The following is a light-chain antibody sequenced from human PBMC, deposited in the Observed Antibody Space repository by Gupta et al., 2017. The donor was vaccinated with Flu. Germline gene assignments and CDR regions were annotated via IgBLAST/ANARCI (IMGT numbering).Light chain of an antibody. CDR3: QQSDSTPLLT. Sequence: SSLSASVGDRVTITCRASQSINNYLNWYQKKPGEAPKLLVYRASSLQRGVPSRFSGSGSGTDFTLTISSLQPDDCASYFCQQSDSTPLLTFGHGTKVDIK. J-gene: IGKJ3*01. V-gene: IGKV1-39*01. CDR2: RAS. CDR1: QSINNY.